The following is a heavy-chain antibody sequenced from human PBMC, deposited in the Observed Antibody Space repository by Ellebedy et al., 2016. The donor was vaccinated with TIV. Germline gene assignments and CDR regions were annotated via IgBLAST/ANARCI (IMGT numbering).Heavy chain of an antibody. J-gene: IGHJ4*02. V-gene: IGHV1-18*04. D-gene: IGHD4-17*01. CDR2: ISAYNGNT. CDR3: ARDHDYGDYFFDY. Sequence: AASVKVSCKASGYTFTSYSITWVRQAPGQGLEWMGWISAYNGNTMYAQKLQGRVTMTTDTSTSTAYMDLRTLRSDDTAVYYCARDHDYGDYFFDYWGQGTLVTVSS. CDR1: GYTFTSYS.